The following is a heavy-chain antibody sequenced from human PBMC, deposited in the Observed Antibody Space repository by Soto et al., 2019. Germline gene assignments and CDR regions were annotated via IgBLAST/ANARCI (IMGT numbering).Heavy chain of an antibody. D-gene: IGHD2-21*01. J-gene: IGHJ5*02. CDR1: GAALNMGNYY. Sequence: TLSLTCSVSGAALNMGNYYWSWIRQVPGKGLEWIGHIYVTGSVDYNPSLRDRITISQDTSERQFSLNLRLVPAADTAVYYCARLRIATNNYKWFDPWGPGALVT. V-gene: IGHV4-30-4*08. CDR3: ARLRIATNNYKWFDP. CDR2: IYVTGSV.